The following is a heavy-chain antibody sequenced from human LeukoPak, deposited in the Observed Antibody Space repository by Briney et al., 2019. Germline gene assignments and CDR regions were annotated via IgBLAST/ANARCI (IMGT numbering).Heavy chain of an antibody. V-gene: IGHV1-18*01. CDR3: AKAYCGGDCYPHFDY. D-gene: IGHD2-21*02. CDR1: GYTFTSYG. Sequence: ASVKVSCKASGYTFTSYGISWVRQAPGQGLEWMGWISAYNGNTNYAQKLQGRVTMTTDTSTSTAYMELRSLRSDDTAVYYCAKAYCGGDCYPHFDYWGQGTLVTVSS. J-gene: IGHJ4*02. CDR2: ISAYNGNT.